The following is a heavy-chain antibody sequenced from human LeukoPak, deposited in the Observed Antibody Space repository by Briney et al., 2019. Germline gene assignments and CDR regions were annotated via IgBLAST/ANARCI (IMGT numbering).Heavy chain of an antibody. V-gene: IGHV3-74*01. CDR1: GFTFSSYW. J-gene: IGHJ4*02. Sequence: GGSLRLSCAASGFTFSSYWMKWARQAPGKGLVWVSHIKGEGSSTSYADSVKGRFTISRDNAKNTLYLQMNTLRGEDTAVYYCARGGVPGGFDDWGQGTLVTVSS. CDR2: IKGEGSST. CDR3: ARGGVPGGFDD. D-gene: IGHD3-10*01.